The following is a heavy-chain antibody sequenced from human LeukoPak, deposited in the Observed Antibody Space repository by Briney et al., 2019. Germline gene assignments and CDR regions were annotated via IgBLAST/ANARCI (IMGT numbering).Heavy chain of an antibody. J-gene: IGHJ4*02. CDR1: GFTFSDYY. D-gene: IGHD1-26*01. Sequence: GSLRLSCAASGFTFSDYYMSWIRQPPGKGLEWIGYISYSGSTNYSPSLESRVTISVDTSKNQFSLKLSSVTAADTAVYHCARLGSGGATFDYWGQGTLVTVSS. V-gene: IGHV4-59*08. CDR3: ARLGSGGATFDY. CDR2: ISYSGST.